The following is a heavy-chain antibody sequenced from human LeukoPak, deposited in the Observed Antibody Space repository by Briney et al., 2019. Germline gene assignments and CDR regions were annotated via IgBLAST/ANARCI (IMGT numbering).Heavy chain of an antibody. CDR1: GYTFTSYA. J-gene: IGHJ5*02. CDR2: INAGNGNT. V-gene: IGHV1-3*03. D-gene: IGHD5-12*01. CDR3: AREKSAVGYSGYEINWFDP. Sequence: ASVKVSCTASGYTFTSYAMHWVRQAPGQRLEWMGWINAGNGNTKYSQEFQGRVTITRDTSASTAYMELSSLRSEDMAVYYCAREKSAVGYSGYEINWFDPWGQGTLVTVSS.